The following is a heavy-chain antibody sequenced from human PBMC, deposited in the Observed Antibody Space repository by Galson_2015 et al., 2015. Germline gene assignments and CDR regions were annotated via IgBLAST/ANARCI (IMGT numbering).Heavy chain of an antibody. CDR2: ISSSGGHM. J-gene: IGHJ4*02. CDR1: EFSFSTYS. D-gene: IGHD3-3*01. Sequence: SLRLSCAVSEFSFSTYSMSWVRRAPGKGLEWVSSISSSGGHMYYADSVKGRFTISRDNAKNSLYLQMNSLRAEDTAVYYCARGLRFLEWLSPYYFDYWGQGTLVTVSS. V-gene: IGHV3-21*01. CDR3: ARGLRFLEWLSPYYFDY.